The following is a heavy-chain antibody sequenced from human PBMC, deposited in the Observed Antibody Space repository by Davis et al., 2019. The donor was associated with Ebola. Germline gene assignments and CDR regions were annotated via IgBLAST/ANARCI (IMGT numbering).Heavy chain of an antibody. D-gene: IGHD3-16*01. V-gene: IGHV1-18*01. CDR1: GYTFTSYA. J-gene: IGHJ3*02. Sequence: ASVKVSCKASGYTFTSYAMHWVRQAPGQRLEWMGWISAYNGNTNYAQKLQGRVTMTTDTSTSTAYMELRSLRSDDTAVYYCARFSAMITFGGDPHAFDIWGQGTMVTVSS. CDR3: ARFSAMITFGGDPHAFDI. CDR2: ISAYNGNT.